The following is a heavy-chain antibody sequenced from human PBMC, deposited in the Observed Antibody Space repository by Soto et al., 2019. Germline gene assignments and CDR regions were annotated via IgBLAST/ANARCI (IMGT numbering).Heavy chain of an antibody. V-gene: IGHV4-30-4*01. D-gene: IGHD7-27*01. Sequence: QVQLQESGPGLVKTSQTLSLTCTVSGGSISTVDYWWSWIRQSPDMGLEWIGHIYDGGRTYNNPSLERRVTMSVDTSKSQLSLTLSSVSAADTAVYYCARGPAGDKVDSWGQGTLVTVSS. CDR3: ARGPAGDKVDS. CDR2: IYDGGRT. CDR1: GGSISTVDYW. J-gene: IGHJ4*02.